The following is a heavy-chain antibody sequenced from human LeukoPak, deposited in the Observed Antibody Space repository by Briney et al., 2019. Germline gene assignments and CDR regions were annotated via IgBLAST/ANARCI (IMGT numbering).Heavy chain of an antibody. CDR1: GGSFSGYY. CDR2: INHSGST. CDR3: ARDGYYYDSSGYHFDY. D-gene: IGHD3-22*01. J-gene: IGHJ4*02. V-gene: IGHV4-34*01. Sequence: PSETLSLTCAVYGGSFSGYYWSWIRQPLGKGLEWIGEINHSGSTNYNPSLKSRVTISVDTSKNQFSLKLSSVTAADTAVYYCARDGYYYDSSGYHFDYWGQGTLVTVSS.